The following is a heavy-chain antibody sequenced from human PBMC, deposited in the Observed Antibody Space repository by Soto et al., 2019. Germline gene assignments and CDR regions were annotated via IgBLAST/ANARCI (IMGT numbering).Heavy chain of an antibody. J-gene: IGHJ4*01. CDR2: MNANSGNT. CDR3: ARDISGSYRFDY. V-gene: IGHV1-8*01. Sequence: QVQLVQSGAEVKKLGASVKVSCKASGYTFTSYDINWVRQATGQGLEWMGWMNANSGNTGYAQKFQGRVTMTRNTSISTAYMELSSLRSEDTAVYYSARDISGSYRFDYWGRGTLVTVSS. D-gene: IGHD1-26*01. CDR1: GYTFTSYD.